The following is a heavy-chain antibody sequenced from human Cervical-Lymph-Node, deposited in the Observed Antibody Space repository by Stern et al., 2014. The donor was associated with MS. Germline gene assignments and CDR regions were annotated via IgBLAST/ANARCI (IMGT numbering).Heavy chain of an antibody. Sequence: VQLVESGAEVKRPGASVKISCQASGYNFHSYGISWVRQAPGQGLEWMGWISASNGFPNYADKLQGRISMTTDTSTLTVYMELRSLRADDTAVYYCVRDSCSGGTCYSDWFGPWGQGTLITVSS. CDR3: VRDSCSGGTCYSDWFGP. V-gene: IGHV1-18*01. CDR2: ISASNGFP. D-gene: IGHD2-15*01. CDR1: GYNFHSYG. J-gene: IGHJ5*02.